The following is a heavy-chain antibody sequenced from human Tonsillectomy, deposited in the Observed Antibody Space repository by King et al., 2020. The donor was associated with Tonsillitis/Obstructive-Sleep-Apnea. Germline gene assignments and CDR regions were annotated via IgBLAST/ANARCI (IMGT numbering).Heavy chain of an antibody. CDR3: TTYNFWTNYQGPLFQH. Sequence: VQLVESGGGLVKPGGSLRVSCAASGFTFSNAWMNWVRQAPGKGLEWIGRIESKTDGETTEYAAPVNGRFTISRDDSKNTLYLQMDSLKTEDTAVYYCTTYNFWTNYQGPLFQHWGQGTLVTVSS. V-gene: IGHV3-15*04. CDR2: IESKTDGETT. J-gene: IGHJ1*01. CDR1: GFTFSNAW. D-gene: IGHD3/OR15-3a*01.